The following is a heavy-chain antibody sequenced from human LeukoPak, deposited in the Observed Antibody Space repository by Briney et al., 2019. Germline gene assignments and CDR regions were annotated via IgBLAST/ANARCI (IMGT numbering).Heavy chain of an antibody. CDR3: AKVFTVVATIEVDY. J-gene: IGHJ4*02. CDR1: GFPFNSYV. V-gene: IGHV3-30*18. CDR2: ISYDERNK. D-gene: IGHD5-12*01. Sequence: GGSLRHSCAPSGFPFNSYVMHWVGQAPGKGREGVAFISYDERNKYYPPSVKGRFTISRDNSKKPLYLQMTSRTGPDPACDFGAKVFTVVATIEVDYWGQGTLVTVSS.